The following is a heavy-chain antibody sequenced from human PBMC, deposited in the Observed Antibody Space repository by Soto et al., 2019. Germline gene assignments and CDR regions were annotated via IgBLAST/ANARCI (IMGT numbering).Heavy chain of an antibody. CDR1: GYSFTSYW. CDR2: IYPGDSDT. J-gene: IGHJ6*03. Sequence: GESLKISCKGSGYSFTSYWIGWVRQMPGKGLEWMGIIYPGDSDTRYSPSFQGQVTISADKSISTAYLQWSSLKASDTAMYYCARRGYCSGGSCYSPSSNYYYMDVWGKGTTVTVSS. D-gene: IGHD2-15*01. V-gene: IGHV5-51*01. CDR3: ARRGYCSGGSCYSPSSNYYYMDV.